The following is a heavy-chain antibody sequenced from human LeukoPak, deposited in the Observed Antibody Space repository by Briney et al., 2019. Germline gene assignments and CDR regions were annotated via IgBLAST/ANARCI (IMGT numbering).Heavy chain of an antibody. CDR3: ARGQYDSGGYHCGIRAFYFDY. J-gene: IGHJ4*02. CDR2: INHGGST. Sequence: PSETLSLTCRVYGESLSGDFWTWLRQAPGKGLEWIGEINHGGSTDYSPSLSGRFTISVVTSMNQFSLQLRSVTAADTAVYYWARGQYDSGGYHCGIRAFYFDYWGQGILVTVSS. CDR1: GESLSGDF. V-gene: IGHV4-34*01. D-gene: IGHD3-22*01.